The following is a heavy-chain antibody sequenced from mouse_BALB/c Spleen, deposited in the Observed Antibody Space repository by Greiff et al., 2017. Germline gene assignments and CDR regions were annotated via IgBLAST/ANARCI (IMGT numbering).Heavy chain of an antibody. D-gene: IGHD1-1*01. V-gene: IGHV3-8*02. J-gene: IGHJ2*01. Sequence: EVQLQQSGPSLVKPSQTLSLTCSVTGDSITSGYWNWIRKFPGNKLEYMGYISYSGSTYYNPSLKSRISITRDTSKNQYYLQLNSVTTEDTATYYCARRNYGSSYYFDYWGQGTTLTVSS. CDR2: ISYSGST. CDR1: GDSITSGY. CDR3: ARRNYGSSYYFDY.